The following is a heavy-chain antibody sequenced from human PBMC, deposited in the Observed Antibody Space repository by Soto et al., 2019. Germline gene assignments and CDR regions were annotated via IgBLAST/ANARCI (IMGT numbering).Heavy chain of an antibody. D-gene: IGHD3-9*01. CDR3: ATRRDYDVLTGYYLNYFDN. Sequence: SETLSLTCAVNSGSFSGYYWSWIRQPPGKGLEWIGEINHSGSTNYNPSLKSRVTFSVDRSKNHFSLKLSSVTAADTAVYFCATRRDYDVLTGYYLNYFDNWAQGTLVTV. V-gene: IGHV4-34*01. J-gene: IGHJ4*02. CDR2: INHSGST. CDR1: SGSFSGYY.